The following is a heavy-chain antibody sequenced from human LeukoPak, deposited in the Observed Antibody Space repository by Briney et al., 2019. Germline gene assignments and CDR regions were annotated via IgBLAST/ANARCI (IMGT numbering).Heavy chain of an antibody. CDR2: IFSSGNT. CDR1: GGSISNYY. Sequence: SETLSLTCTVSGGSISNYYWSWIRQPPGKGLEWIAYIFSSGNTNYNPSLKSRVTLSVDTSKNQFSLKLTSVTAADTAVYYCARHPARGQQGYTFDIWGQGTVVTVSS. CDR3: ARHPARGQQGYTFDI. V-gene: IGHV4-59*08. D-gene: IGHD2-2*02. J-gene: IGHJ3*02.